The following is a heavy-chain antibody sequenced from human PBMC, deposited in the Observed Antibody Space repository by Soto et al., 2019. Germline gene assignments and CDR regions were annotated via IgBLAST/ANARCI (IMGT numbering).Heavy chain of an antibody. V-gene: IGHV1-69*12. CDR3: ARDKDRQQLGGNYYYIMDV. CDR2: INPIFPTP. J-gene: IGHJ6*02. D-gene: IGHD3-3*02. CDR1: GGSFRTNA. Sequence: QVQLVQSGAEVKKPGSSVKISCKASGGSFRTNAFSWVRQAPGQGLEWMGGINPIFPTPDYAQKFQGRVTITADESTTTTYMELSSLRSEDTATYYCARDKDRQQLGGNYYYIMDVWGQGTTVTVSS.